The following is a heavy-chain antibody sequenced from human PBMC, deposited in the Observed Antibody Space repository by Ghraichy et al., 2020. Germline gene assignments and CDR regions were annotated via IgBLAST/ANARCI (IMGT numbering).Heavy chain of an antibody. J-gene: IGHJ6*02. V-gene: IGHV3-30-3*01. CDR1: GFTFSTYS. CDR3: ARDIKSSYWSYYYYAIDV. D-gene: IGHD6-13*01. CDR2: ISHDGSNK. Sequence: GGSLRLSCAASGFTFSTYSMHWVRQAPGKGLEWVAVISHDGSNKYYADSVRGRFTITRDNSKNTLYLQMNSLKAEDTAMYYCARDIKSSYWSYYYYAIDVWGHGTTITVSS.